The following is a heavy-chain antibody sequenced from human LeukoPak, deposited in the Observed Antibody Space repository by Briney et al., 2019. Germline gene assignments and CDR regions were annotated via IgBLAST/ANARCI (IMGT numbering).Heavy chain of an antibody. CDR2: INAGNGNT. CDR3: ARVGLRQYYFDY. CDR1: GYTFTSYA. Sequence: ASVKVSCKASGYTFTSYAMHWVRQAPGQRLEWMGWINAGNGNTKYSQKFQGRVTITRDTSASTAYMELSSLRSEDTAVYYCARVGLRQYYFDYWGQGTLVTVSS. V-gene: IGHV1-3*01. J-gene: IGHJ4*02. D-gene: IGHD4-17*01.